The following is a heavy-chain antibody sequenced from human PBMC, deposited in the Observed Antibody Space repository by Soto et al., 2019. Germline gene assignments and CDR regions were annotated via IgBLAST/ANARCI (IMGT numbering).Heavy chain of an antibody. CDR2: ISSTGSTK. V-gene: IGHV3-48*03. J-gene: IGHJ4*02. CDR1: GITFSNFE. D-gene: IGHD3-10*01. Sequence: GGSLRLSCAASGITFSNFEMNWVRQAPGKGLEWVSYISSTGSTKYYADSVKGRFAISRDNDKNSLYLEMKSLRAEDTAVYYCAIDYSGSGTYYFWGQGTLVTVSS. CDR3: AIDYSGSGTYYF.